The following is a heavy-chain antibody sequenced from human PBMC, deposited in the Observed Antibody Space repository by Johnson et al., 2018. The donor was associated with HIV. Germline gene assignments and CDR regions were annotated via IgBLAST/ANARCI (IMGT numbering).Heavy chain of an antibody. Sequence: QVQLVESGGGVVQPGRSLRLSCAASGFTFSTYAMHWVRQAPGKGLEWVTIISYDGINKYYADSVKGRFTISRDNSKNTLYLQMKSLRAEDTAVYYCARERNMIVVDDDAFDIWGQGTMVTVSS. CDR1: GFTFSTYA. J-gene: IGHJ3*02. D-gene: IGHD3-22*01. CDR2: ISYDGINK. CDR3: ARERNMIVVDDDAFDI. V-gene: IGHV3-30-3*01.